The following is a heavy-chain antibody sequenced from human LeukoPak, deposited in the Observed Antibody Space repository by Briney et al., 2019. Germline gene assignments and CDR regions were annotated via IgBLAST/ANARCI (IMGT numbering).Heavy chain of an antibody. J-gene: IGHJ6*03. CDR1: GGSFSGYY. D-gene: IGHD6-13*01. CDR3: ARGPLGSSWYNYYYYYYYMDV. Sequence: SETPSLTCAVYGGSFSGYYWSWIRQPPGKGLEWIGEINHSGSTNYNPSLKSRVTISVDTSKNQFSLELSSVTAADTAVYYCARGPLGSSWYNYYYYYYYMDVWGKGTTVTVSS. V-gene: IGHV4-34*01. CDR2: INHSGST.